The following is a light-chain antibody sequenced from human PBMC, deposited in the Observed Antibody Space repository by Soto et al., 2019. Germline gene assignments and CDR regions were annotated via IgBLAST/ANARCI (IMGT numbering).Light chain of an antibody. J-gene: IGLJ1*01. Sequence: QSALTQPRSVSGSPGQSVTISCTGTSSDVGGYNYVSWYQQHPGKAPKLMIYDVSKRPSGVPDRFSGSKSGNTASLTISGLQAEDEADYYFCSYAGSYLLYVFGTGTKLTVL. CDR1: SSDVGGYNY. CDR2: DVS. V-gene: IGLV2-11*01. CDR3: CSYAGSYLLYV.